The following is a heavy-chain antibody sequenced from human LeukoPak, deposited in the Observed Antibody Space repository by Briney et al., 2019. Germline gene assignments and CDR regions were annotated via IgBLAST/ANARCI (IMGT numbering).Heavy chain of an antibody. J-gene: IGHJ6*02. CDR1: GYTFSNHW. CDR2: MYLGDSDT. CDR3: ARRGVLDGLDV. D-gene: IGHD3-3*01. Sequence: GESLKISCKGFGYTFSNHWIAWLRQMPGKGLEWMGIMYLGDSDTRYSPSFQGQVTFSVDKSIATAYLEWSSLKASDTALYYCARRGVLDGLDVWGQGTTVTVSS. V-gene: IGHV5-51*01.